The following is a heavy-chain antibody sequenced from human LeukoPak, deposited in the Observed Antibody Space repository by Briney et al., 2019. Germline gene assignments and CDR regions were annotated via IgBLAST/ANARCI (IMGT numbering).Heavy chain of an antibody. D-gene: IGHD6-13*01. CDR3: ATTRAGLAGLFDY. J-gene: IGHJ4*02. V-gene: IGHV1-24*01. CDR2: FDPEDGET. Sequence: ASVKVSCKVSGYTLTELSMHWVRQAPGKGLEWMGGFDPEDGETVYARKFQGRVTMTEDTSTDTAYMELSSLRSEDTAVYYCATTRAGLAGLFDYWGQGTLVTVSS. CDR1: GYTLTELS.